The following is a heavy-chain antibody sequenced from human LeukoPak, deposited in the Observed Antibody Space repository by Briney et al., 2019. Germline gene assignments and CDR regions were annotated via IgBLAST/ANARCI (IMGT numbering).Heavy chain of an antibody. CDR2: INPSGGST. J-gene: IGHJ5*02. V-gene: IGHV1-46*01. CDR3: ARDPSLMRPLSKYYYDSSGYYPSVWFDP. CDR1: GYTFTSYY. Sequence: ASVKVSCKASGYTFTSYYMHWVRQAPGQGLEWMGIINPSGGSTSYAQKFQGRVTITRDTSASIAYMELSSLRSEDMAVYYCARDPSLMRPLSKYYYDSSGYYPSVWFDPWGQGTLVTVSS. D-gene: IGHD3-22*01.